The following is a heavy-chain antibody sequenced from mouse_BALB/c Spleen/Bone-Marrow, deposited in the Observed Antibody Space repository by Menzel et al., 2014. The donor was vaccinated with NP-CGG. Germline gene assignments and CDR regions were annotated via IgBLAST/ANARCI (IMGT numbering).Heavy chain of an antibody. CDR3: SREGAY. CDR2: ITPSNGDT. CDR1: GYTFTSYY. J-gene: IGHJ3*01. V-gene: IGHV1S81*02. Sequence: QVQLQQSGAELVKPGASVKLSCKASGYTFTSYYIYWVKQKPGQGLEWIGEITPSNGDTNFNEKFRSKATLTVDKSSSTAYMQLSSLTSEDSAVYYCSREGAYWGQGTLVTVSA.